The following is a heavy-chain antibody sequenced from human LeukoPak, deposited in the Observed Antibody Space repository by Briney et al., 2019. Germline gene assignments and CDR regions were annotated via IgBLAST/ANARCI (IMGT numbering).Heavy chain of an antibody. V-gene: IGHV1-2*06. J-gene: IGHJ3*02. Sequence: ASVKVSCKASGYIFTGYYMHWVRQAPGQGLEWMGRINPNSGGTNYAQKFQGRVTMTRDTSISTAYMELSRLRSDDTAVYYCARDVKLYYYDSSGYYNDAFDIWGQGTMVTVSS. CDR3: ARDVKLYYYDSSGYYNDAFDI. CDR2: INPNSGGT. D-gene: IGHD3-22*01. CDR1: GYIFTGYY.